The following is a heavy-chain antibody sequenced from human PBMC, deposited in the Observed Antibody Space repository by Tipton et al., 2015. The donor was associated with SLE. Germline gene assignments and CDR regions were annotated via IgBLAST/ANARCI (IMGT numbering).Heavy chain of an antibody. CDR1: GFTVSSNY. V-gene: IGHV3-21*01. CDR2: ISSSSSYI. J-gene: IGHJ6*03. CDR3: ARSTYMDV. Sequence: SLRLSCAASGFTVSSNYMSWVRQAPGKGLEWVSSISSSSSYIYYADSVKGRFTISRDNAKNSLYLQMNSLRAEDTAVYYCARSTYMDVWGKGTTVTVSS.